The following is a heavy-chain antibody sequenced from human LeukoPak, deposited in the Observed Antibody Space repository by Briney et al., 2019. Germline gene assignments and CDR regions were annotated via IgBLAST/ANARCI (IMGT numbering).Heavy chain of an antibody. CDR2: ISSSSSTI. CDR3: ARDSITIFGVVIS. J-gene: IGHJ4*02. V-gene: IGHV3-48*01. Sequence: GGSLRLSCAASGFTFSSYSMNWVRQAPGKGLEWVSYISSSSSTIYYADSVKGRFTISRDNAKSSLYLQMNSPRAEDTAVYYCARDSITIFGVVISWGQGTLVTVSS. D-gene: IGHD3-3*01. CDR1: GFTFSSYS.